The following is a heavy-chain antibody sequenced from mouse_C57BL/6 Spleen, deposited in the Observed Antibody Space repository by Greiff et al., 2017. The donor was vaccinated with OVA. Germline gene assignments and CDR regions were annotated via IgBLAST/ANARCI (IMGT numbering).Heavy chain of an antibody. D-gene: IGHD3-2*01. V-gene: IGHV5-6*01. CDR3: ARHDSNYAMDY. CDR2: ISSGGSYT. CDR1: GFTFSSYG. Sequence: EVKVIESGGDLVKPGGSLKLSCAASGFTFSSYGMSWVRQTPDKRLEWVATISSGGSYTSYPDSVQGRFTISRDNAKNTLYLQMSSLKSEDTAMYYCARHDSNYAMDYWGQGTSVTVSS. J-gene: IGHJ4*01.